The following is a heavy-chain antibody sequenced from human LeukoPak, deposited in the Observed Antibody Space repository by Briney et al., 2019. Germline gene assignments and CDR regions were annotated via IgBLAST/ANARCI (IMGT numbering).Heavy chain of an antibody. CDR2: IWYDGSNK. CDR3: ARDIASDYYGSGSFDY. D-gene: IGHD3-10*01. Sequence: GRSLRLSCAASGFTFSSYGMHWVRQAPGKGLEWVAVIWYDGSNKYYADSVKGRFTISRDNSKYTLYLQMNSLRAEDTAVYYCARDIASDYYGSGSFDYWGQGTLVTVSS. J-gene: IGHJ4*02. CDR1: GFTFSSYG. V-gene: IGHV3-33*01.